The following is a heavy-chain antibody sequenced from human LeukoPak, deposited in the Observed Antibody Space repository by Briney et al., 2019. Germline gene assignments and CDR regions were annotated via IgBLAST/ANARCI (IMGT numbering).Heavy chain of an antibody. CDR2: ILDDGSNK. CDR1: GFTFSSYG. D-gene: IGHD2-2*01. V-gene: IGHV3-30*18. Sequence: PGGSLRLSCAASGFTFSSYGMRWVSQAPGKGLGWVAAILDDGSNKYYADSVKGRFNISRDKSKNTLYLQMKRLRAEETAVYYCAKASPADYWGQGTLVTVSS. J-gene: IGHJ4*02. CDR3: AKASPADY.